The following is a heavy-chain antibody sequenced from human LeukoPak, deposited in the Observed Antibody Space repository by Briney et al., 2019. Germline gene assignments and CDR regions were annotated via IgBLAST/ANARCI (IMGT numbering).Heavy chain of an antibody. V-gene: IGHV3-20*04. D-gene: IGHD3-3*01. Sequence: PGGSLRLSCAASGFTFSSYAMSWVRQAPGKGLEWVSGINWNGGSTGYADSVKGRFTISRDNAKNSLYLQMNSLRAEDTALYYCARVYYDFWSGYLTPDYWGQGTLVTVSS. CDR3: ARVYYDFWSGYLTPDY. CDR2: INWNGGST. J-gene: IGHJ4*02. CDR1: GFTFSSYA.